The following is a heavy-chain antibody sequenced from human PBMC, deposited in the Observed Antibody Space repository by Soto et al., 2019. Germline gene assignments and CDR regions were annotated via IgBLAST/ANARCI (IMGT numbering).Heavy chain of an antibody. Sequence: QVQLVESGGGVVQPGRSLRLSCAASGFIFSDYAMHWVRQAPGKELEWGAVISYGGDNKYYADSVRGGFAISRDNLKNTLELQMNSLKPEDTAVYHCAKARHSTSWYGLEADFWGQGTLVTVSS. V-gene: IGHV3-30*09. CDR2: ISYGGDNK. CDR3: AKARHSTSWYGLEADF. D-gene: IGHD6-13*01. J-gene: IGHJ4*02. CDR1: GFIFSDYA.